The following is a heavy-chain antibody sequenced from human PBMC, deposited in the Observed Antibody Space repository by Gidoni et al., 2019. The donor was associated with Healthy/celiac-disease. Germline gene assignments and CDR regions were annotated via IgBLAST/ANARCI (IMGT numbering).Heavy chain of an antibody. CDR2: INPSGGST. V-gene: IGHV1-46*01. J-gene: IGHJ5*02. CDR3: ARSTGWFDP. Sequence: QVQLVQSGAEGKKPGASVQAYCKASGYTFTSYYMHWVRQAPGQGLEWMGIINPSGGSTSYAQKFQGRVTMTRDTSTSTVYMELSSLRSEDTAVYYCARSTGWFDPWGQGTLVTVSS. CDR1: GYTFTSYY.